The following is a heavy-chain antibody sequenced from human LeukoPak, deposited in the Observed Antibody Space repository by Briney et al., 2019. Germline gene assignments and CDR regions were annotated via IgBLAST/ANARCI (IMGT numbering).Heavy chain of an antibody. D-gene: IGHD6-13*01. CDR2: IYYSGST. J-gene: IGHJ4*02. V-gene: IGHV4-39*07. Sequence: SETLSLTCTVSGGSISSSSYYWGWIRQPPGKGLEWIGSIYYSGSTYYNPSLKSRVTISVDTSKNQFSLKLSSVTAADTAVYYCASQSPIAAAPSDYWGQGTLVTVSS. CDR1: GGSISSSSYY. CDR3: ASQSPIAAAPSDY.